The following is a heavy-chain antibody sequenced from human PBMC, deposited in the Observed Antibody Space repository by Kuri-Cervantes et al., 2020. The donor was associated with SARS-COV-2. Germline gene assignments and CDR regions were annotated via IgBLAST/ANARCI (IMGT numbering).Heavy chain of an antibody. CDR3: AKGGGSPSVDFDY. J-gene: IGHJ4*02. Sequence: GGSLRLSCAASGFTFSDYYMSWIRQAPGKGLEWVSVIYSGGSSTYYADSVKGRFTISRDNSKNTLYLQMNSLRAEDTAVYYCAKGGGSPSVDFDYWGQGTLVTVSS. V-gene: IGHV3-23*03. D-gene: IGHD1-26*01. CDR2: IYSGGSST. CDR1: GFTFSDYY.